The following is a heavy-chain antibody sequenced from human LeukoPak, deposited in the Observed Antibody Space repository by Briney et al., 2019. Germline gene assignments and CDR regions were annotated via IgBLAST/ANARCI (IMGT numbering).Heavy chain of an antibody. CDR2: IYYSGST. CDR1: GGSISSYY. CDR3: ARVGVNCSGGSCYSRWFNP. V-gene: IGHV4-59*01. D-gene: IGHD2-15*01. J-gene: IGHJ5*02. Sequence: SETLSLTCTVSGGSISSYYWSWIRQPPGKGLEWIGYIYYSGSTNYNPSLKSRVTISVDTSKNQFSLKLSSVTAADTAVYYCARVGVNCSGGSCYSRWFNPWGQGTLVTVSS.